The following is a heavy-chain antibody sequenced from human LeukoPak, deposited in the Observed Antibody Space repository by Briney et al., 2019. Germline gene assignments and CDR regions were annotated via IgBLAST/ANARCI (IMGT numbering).Heavy chain of an antibody. V-gene: IGHV3-21*01. D-gene: IGHD3-22*01. Sequence: PGGSLRLSCAASGFTFSSYSMNWVRQAPGKGLEWVSSISSSSSYIYYADSVKGRFTISRDNAKNSLYLQMNSLRAEDTAVYYCARDLGVVVTIDAFDIWGQGTMVTASS. J-gene: IGHJ3*02. CDR3: ARDLGVVVTIDAFDI. CDR1: GFTFSSYS. CDR2: ISSSSSYI.